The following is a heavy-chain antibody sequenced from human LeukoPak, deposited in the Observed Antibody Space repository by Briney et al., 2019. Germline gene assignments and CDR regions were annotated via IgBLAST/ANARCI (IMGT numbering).Heavy chain of an antibody. Sequence: ASVKVSCKASGYTFTSYDINWVRQATGQGLEWMGWMNPNGGNTGYAQEFQGRVTMTRNTSISTAYMELSSLRSEDTAVYYCARGGYEYCSSTSCYTGNWFDPWGQGTLVTVSS. CDR1: GYTFTSYD. D-gene: IGHD2-2*02. V-gene: IGHV1-8*01. CDR3: ARGGYEYCSSTSCYTGNWFDP. CDR2: MNPNGGNT. J-gene: IGHJ5*02.